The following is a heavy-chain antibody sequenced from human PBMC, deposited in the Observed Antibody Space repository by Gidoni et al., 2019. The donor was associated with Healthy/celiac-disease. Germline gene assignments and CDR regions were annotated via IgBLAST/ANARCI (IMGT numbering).Heavy chain of an antibody. Sequence: QVQLVESGGGVVQPGRSLRRSCAASGGTFSSYAMHGVRQAPGKGLEWVSVISYDGSNQYYADSVKGRFTISRDNSKNTLYLQMNSLRAEDTAVYYCAREAWSGYSNWFDPWGQGTLVTVSS. CDR1: GGTFSSYA. D-gene: IGHD3-3*01. CDR2: ISYDGSNQ. CDR3: AREAWSGYSNWFDP. V-gene: IGHV3-30-3*01. J-gene: IGHJ5*02.